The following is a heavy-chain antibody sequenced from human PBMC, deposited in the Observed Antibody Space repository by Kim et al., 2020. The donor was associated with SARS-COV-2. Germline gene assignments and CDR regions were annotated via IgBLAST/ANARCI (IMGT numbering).Heavy chain of an antibody. V-gene: IGHV3-9*01. CDR2: ISWNSGSI. J-gene: IGHJ4*02. Sequence: GGSLRLSCAASGFTFDDYAMHWVRQAPGKGLEWVSGISWNSGSIGYADSVKGRFTISRDNAKNSLYLQMNSLRAEDTALYYCAKEGRQWLRYFDYWGQGTLVTVSS. CDR3: AKEGRQWLRYFDY. CDR1: GFTFDDYA. D-gene: IGHD6-19*01.